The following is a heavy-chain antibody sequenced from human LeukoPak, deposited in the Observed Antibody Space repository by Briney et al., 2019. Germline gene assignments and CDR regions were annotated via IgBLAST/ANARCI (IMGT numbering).Heavy chain of an antibody. CDR2: INRDGSST. Sequence: GSLRLSCAASGFTFSSYWMHWVRQTPGKGLVWVSRINRDGSSTSYADSVKGRFTISRDNAKNTLYLQMNSLRAEDTAVYYCARDDAPLYYDILTGYDHDAFDIWGQGTMVTVSS. CDR3: ARDDAPLYYDILTGYDHDAFDI. V-gene: IGHV3-74*01. CDR1: GFTFSSYW. D-gene: IGHD3-9*01. J-gene: IGHJ3*02.